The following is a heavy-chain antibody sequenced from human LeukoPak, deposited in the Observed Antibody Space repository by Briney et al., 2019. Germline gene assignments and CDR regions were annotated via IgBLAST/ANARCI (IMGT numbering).Heavy chain of an antibody. CDR3: AKDGSWSCTD. V-gene: IGHV3-30*02. CDR2: IAHHGNNK. Sequence: GGSLGLSCGASGFTFSSSAMHWVRQGPGKGLEWVAYIAHHGNNKYYADSVKGRFTISRDNSKGSLYLQMNSLRADDTAVYYCAKDGSWSCTDWGQGTLVRASS. CDR1: GFTFSSSA. J-gene: IGHJ4*02. D-gene: IGHD2-8*02.